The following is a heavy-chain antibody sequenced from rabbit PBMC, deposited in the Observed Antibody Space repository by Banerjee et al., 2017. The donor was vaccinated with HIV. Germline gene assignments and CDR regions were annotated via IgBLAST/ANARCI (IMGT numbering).Heavy chain of an antibody. CDR1: GFSFSSNYY. Sequence: QSLEESGGGLVTPGASLTLTCTASGFSFSSNYYMCWVRQAPGKGLEWIGYIDPVFGSTYYASWVNGRFTISSHNAQNTLYLQLNSLTAADTATYFCVRDFGDYGDDAPKWGPGTLVTVS. CDR2: IDPVFGST. V-gene: IGHV1S40*01. D-gene: IGHD2-1*01. J-gene: IGHJ6*01. CDR3: VRDFGDYGDDAPK.